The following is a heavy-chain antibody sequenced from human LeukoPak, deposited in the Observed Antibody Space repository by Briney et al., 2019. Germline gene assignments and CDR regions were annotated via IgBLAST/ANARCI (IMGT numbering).Heavy chain of an antibody. V-gene: IGHV3-49*04. Sequence: GGSLRLSCTASGFTFGDYAMSWVRQAPGKGLEWVGFIRSKAYGGTTEYAASVKGRFTISRDDSKSIAYLQMNSLKTEDTAVYCFTRGHSSHYDILTWGQGTLVTVSS. CDR1: GFTFGDYA. D-gene: IGHD3-9*01. J-gene: IGHJ4*02. CDR2: IRSKAYGGTT. CDR3: TRGHSSHYDILT.